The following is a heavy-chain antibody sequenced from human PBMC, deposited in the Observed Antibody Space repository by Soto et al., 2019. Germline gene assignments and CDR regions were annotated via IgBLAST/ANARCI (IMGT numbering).Heavy chain of an antibody. D-gene: IGHD1-26*01. CDR3: AKVDTSGSYRDY. Sequence: GGSLRLSCAASGFTFSSYAMSWVRQAPGKGLEWVSVISGSGGSTYYADSVKGRFTISRDNSKNTLYLQMNSLRAEDTAVYYCAKVDTSGSYRDYWGQGTLVTVSS. CDR2: ISGSGGST. J-gene: IGHJ4*02. CDR1: GFTFSSYA. V-gene: IGHV3-23*01.